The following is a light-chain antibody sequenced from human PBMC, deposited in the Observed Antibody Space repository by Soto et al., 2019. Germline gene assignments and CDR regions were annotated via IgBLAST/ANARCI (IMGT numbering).Light chain of an antibody. J-gene: IGKJ1*01. CDR1: QSGSSSY. Sequence: EIVLPQSPGTLSLSPGERATLSCRASQSGSSSYLAWYQQKPGQAPRLLIYGASSRATGIPDRFSGSGSGPDFTLTISRLDPEDFAVYYCQQYGSPPPPPWTFGQGTKVEIK. CDR3: QQYGSPPPPPWT. V-gene: IGKV3-20*01. CDR2: GAS.